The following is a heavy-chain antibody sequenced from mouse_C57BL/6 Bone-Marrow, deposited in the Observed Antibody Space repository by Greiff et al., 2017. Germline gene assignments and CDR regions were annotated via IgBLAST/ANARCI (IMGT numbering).Heavy chain of an antibody. CDR2: IYPRSGNT. D-gene: IGHD1-1*01. CDR3: ASFYYYGSSYDY. CDR1: GYTFTSYG. V-gene: IGHV1-81*01. Sequence: QVQLQQSGAELARPGASVTLSCKASGYTFTSYGLSWVKQRTGQGLEWIGEIYPRSGNTYYNEKFKGRATLTADNSSSTAYMQLLSLTSDDSAVYFCASFYYYGSSYDYWGQGTTLTVSS. J-gene: IGHJ2*01.